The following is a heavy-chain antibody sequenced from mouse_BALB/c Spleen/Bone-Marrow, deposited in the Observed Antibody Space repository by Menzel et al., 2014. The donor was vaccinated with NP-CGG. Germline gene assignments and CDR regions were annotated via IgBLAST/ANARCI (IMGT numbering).Heavy chain of an antibody. V-gene: IGHV1-14*01. CDR2: INPYNDGT. Sequence: VQLQQSGPERVKPGASVKMSCKASGYTFTSYVMHWVKQKPGQGLEWIGYINPYNDGTKYNEKFKGKATLTSDKSSSTAYMELSSLTTEDSAVYYCASRSTMISWFAYWGQGTLVTVSA. CDR1: GYTFTSYV. J-gene: IGHJ3*01. CDR3: ASRSTMISWFAY. D-gene: IGHD2-4*01.